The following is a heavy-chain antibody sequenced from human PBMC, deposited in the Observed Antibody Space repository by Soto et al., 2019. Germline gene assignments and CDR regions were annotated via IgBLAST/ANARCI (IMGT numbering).Heavy chain of an antibody. CDR1: EGSSSGGGYY. Sequence: SVTCSVAEGSSSGGGYYCSRNRKHPGKGLEWIGYIYYSGSTYYNPSLKSRVTISVDTSKNQFSLKLSSVTAADTAVYYCASTIAAAGTIAYWGQGTLVTVSS. CDR3: ASTIAAAGTIAY. CDR2: IYYSGST. V-gene: IGHV4-31*03. J-gene: IGHJ4*02. D-gene: IGHD6-13*01.